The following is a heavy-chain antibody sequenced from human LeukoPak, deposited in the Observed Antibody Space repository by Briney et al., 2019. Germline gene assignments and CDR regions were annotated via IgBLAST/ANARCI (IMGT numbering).Heavy chain of an antibody. CDR3: ARVVRGVVTSNWFDP. J-gene: IGHJ5*02. CDR1: GDSLNTYY. V-gene: IGHV4-59*01. D-gene: IGHD2-21*02. CDR2: VASSGTS. Sequence: SETLSLTCTVSGDSLNTYYWTWIRQTPGKELEWIGFVASSGTSNYNPSLKSRVSISIDTSKNQFSLALTSVTPADTAVYYCARVVRGVVTSNWFDPCSQGTLVSVSS.